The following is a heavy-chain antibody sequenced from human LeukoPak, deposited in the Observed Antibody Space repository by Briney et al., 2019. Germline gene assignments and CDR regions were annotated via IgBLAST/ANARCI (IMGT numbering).Heavy chain of an antibody. CDR1: GFTFSNAW. CDR3: TTGLQDIVAY. J-gene: IGHJ4*02. D-gene: IGHD5-12*01. CDR2: IKIKTDGGTT. V-gene: IGHV3-15*01. Sequence: PGGSLRLSCAASGFTFSNAWMSWVRKAPGKGLEWGGRIKIKTDGGTTDYAAPVKGRFTISRDYSKNTLYLQMNSLKPEDTAVYYCTTGLQDIVAYWGQGTLVPVSS.